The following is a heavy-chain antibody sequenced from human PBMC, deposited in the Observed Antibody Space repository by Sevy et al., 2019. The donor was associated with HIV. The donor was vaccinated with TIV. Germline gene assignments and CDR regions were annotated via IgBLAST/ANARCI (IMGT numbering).Heavy chain of an antibody. J-gene: IGHJ6*02. CDR1: GFIFRDRY. D-gene: IGHD6-13*01. CDR3: AGDFMPVASAGTGALGV. CDR2: ISSRSSEI. Sequence: GGSLRLSCVASGFIFRDRYMSWIRQAPGKGLEWVSFISSRSSEINYADSVKGRFTVSRDNAKNPLYLQMNSLRAEDTAVYYCAGDFMPVASAGTGALGVWGQGTAVTVSS. V-gene: IGHV3-11*05.